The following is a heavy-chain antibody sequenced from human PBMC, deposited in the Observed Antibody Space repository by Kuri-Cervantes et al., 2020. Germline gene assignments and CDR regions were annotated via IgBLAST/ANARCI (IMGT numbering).Heavy chain of an antibody. CDR3: ARETITGDVYNYYGMDV. CDR2: IIPIFGTA. V-gene: IGHV1-69*13. Sequence: SVKVSCKASGGTFSSYAISWVRQAPGQGLEWLGGIIPIFGTANYAQKFQGRVTITADESTSTAYMELSSMRSEDTAVYYCARETITGDVYNYYGMDVWGQGTTVTVSS. CDR1: GGTFSSYA. J-gene: IGHJ6*02. D-gene: IGHD7-27*01.